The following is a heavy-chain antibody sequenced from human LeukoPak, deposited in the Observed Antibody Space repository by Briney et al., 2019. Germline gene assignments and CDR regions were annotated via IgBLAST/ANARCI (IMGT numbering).Heavy chain of an antibody. CDR3: ARVDFDWLGFDY. J-gene: IGHJ4*02. Sequence: PSQTLSLTCTVSGGSISSGSYYWSWIRQPAGKGLEWIGRIYTSGSTNYNPSLKSRVTMSVDTSKNQFSLKLSSVTAADTAVYYCARVDFDWLGFDYWGQGTLVTVSS. CDR1: GGSISSGSYY. CDR2: IYTSGST. D-gene: IGHD3-9*01. V-gene: IGHV4-61*02.